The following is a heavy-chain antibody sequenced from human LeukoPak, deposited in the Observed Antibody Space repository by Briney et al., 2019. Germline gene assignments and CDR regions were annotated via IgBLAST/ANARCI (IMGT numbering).Heavy chain of an antibody. CDR2: ISAYNGNT. CDR1: GYTFTSYG. J-gene: IGHJ3*02. V-gene: IGHV1-18*01. Sequence: ASVKVSCKASGYTFTSYGISWVRQAPGQGLEWMGWISAYNGNTNYAQKLQGRVTMTTDTSTSTAYMELRSLRSDDTAVYYCAKDRNDITMVRGVRDAFDIWGQGTMATVSS. CDR3: AKDRNDITMVRGVRDAFDI. D-gene: IGHD3-10*01.